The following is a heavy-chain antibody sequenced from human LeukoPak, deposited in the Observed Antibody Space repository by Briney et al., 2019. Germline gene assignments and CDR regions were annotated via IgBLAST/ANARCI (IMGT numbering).Heavy chain of an antibody. CDR3: AREGRHCGGDCYSFDS. Sequence: WASLKVSCEASGYTITDSYMHWVPQTPRQRLQYLSLINLKSGDAKCAQKFQGRVSMTRDTSISTAYMDLGSLRSDDTAVYYCAREGRHCGGDCYSFDSWGQGTLVTVSS. D-gene: IGHD2-21*02. J-gene: IGHJ4*02. CDR1: GYTITDSY. V-gene: IGHV1-2*02. CDR2: INLKSGDA.